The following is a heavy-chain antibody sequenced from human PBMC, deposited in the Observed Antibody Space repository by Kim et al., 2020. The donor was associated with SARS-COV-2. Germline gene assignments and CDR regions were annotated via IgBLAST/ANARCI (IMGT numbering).Heavy chain of an antibody. J-gene: IGHJ4*02. CDR1: GFTVSNNY. D-gene: IGHD3-3*01. CDR2: IYISGDT. Sequence: GGSLRLSCAASGFTVSNNYMNWVRQAPGKGLEWVSIIYISGDTYYADSVKGRFTISRDNSKNTLYLQMNGLRAEDTAVYYCARERPIYDFWSGYLDYWGQGTLVTVSS. V-gene: IGHV3-66*01. CDR3: ARERPIYDFWSGYLDY.